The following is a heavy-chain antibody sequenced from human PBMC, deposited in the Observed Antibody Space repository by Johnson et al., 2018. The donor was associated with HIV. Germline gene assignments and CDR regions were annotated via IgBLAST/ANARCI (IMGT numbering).Heavy chain of an antibody. CDR1: GFTFSSYA. V-gene: IGHV3-30*14. CDR2: ISYDGSNK. D-gene: IGHD3-16*01. CDR3: VRTSCTGARCLGYDPFDV. Sequence: QVQLVESGGGLVKPGGSLRLSCAVSGFTFSSYAMHWVRQAPGKGLEWVAVISYDGSNKYYADSVKGRFTISRDNSKNTVYLQMNSLRAEDTAVYYCVRTSCTGARCLGYDPFDVWGQGTMVTVSS. J-gene: IGHJ3*01.